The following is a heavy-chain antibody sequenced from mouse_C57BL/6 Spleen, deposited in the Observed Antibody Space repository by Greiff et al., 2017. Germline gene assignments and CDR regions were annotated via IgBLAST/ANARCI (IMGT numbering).Heavy chain of an antibody. CDR3: ARRGGNYEWFAY. Sequence: VQLVESGAELVKPGASVKISCKASGYAFRSYWMNWVKQRPGKGLEWIGQIYPGDGDTNYNGKFKGKATLTADKSSSTAYMQLSSLTSEDSAVYFCARRGGNYEWFAYWGQGTLVTVSA. V-gene: IGHV1-80*01. CDR1: GYAFRSYW. J-gene: IGHJ3*01. CDR2: IYPGDGDT. D-gene: IGHD2-1*01.